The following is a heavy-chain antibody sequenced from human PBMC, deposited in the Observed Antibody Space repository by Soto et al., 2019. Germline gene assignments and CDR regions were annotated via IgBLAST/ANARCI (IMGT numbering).Heavy chain of an antibody. Sequence: GGSLRLSCAASGFTFSSYAMHWVRQAPGKGLEWVAVISYDGSNKYYADSVKGRFTISRDNSKNTLYLQMNSLRAEDTAVYYCARGGYCSGGSCYDHAYYYGMDVWGQGTTVTVSS. CDR2: ISYDGSNK. J-gene: IGHJ6*02. CDR1: GFTFSSYA. CDR3: ARGGYCSGGSCYDHAYYYGMDV. D-gene: IGHD2-15*01. V-gene: IGHV3-30-3*01.